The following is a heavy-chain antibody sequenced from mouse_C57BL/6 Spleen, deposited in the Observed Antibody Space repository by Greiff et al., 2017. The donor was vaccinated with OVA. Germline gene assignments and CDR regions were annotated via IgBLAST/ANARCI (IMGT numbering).Heavy chain of an antibody. CDR3: ARHEALGLNYFDY. Sequence: IQLQQSGGDLVKPGGSLKLSCAASGFTFSSYGMSWVRQTPYKRLEWVATISSGGSYTYYPDSVKGRFTISRDNAKNTLYLQMSSLKSEDTAMYYCARHEALGLNYFDYWGQGTTLTVSS. CDR1: GFTFSSYG. J-gene: IGHJ2*01. D-gene: IGHD4-1*01. V-gene: IGHV5-6*01. CDR2: ISSGGSYT.